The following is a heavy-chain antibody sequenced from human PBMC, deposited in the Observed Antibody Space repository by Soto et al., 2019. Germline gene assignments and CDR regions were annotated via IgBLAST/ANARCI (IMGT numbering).Heavy chain of an antibody. CDR3: ARGYATSWYTYYFDY. Sequence: PSETLSLTCTVSGGSISSYYWSWIRQPPGKGLEWMGYIYYSGSTNYNPSLKSRVTISADTTKNQLSLKLTSVTAADTAFYHCARGYATSWYTYYFDYWGQGALVTAPQ. CDR1: GGSISSYY. J-gene: IGHJ4*02. V-gene: IGHV4-59*08. D-gene: IGHD6-13*01. CDR2: IYYSGST.